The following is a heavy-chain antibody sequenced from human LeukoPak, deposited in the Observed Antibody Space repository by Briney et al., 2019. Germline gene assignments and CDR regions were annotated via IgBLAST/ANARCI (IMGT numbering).Heavy chain of an antibody. CDR3: TKDKRNYA. J-gene: IGHJ5*02. D-gene: IGHD1-7*01. CDR1: GFTLSSYA. V-gene: IGHV3-23*01. CDR2: ISGSGDST. Sequence: GGSLRLSCAASGFTLSSYAMSWVRQAPGKGLEWVSVISGSGDSTYYADSVKGRFTISRDNSKNTLYPQMNSLRAEDTAVYYCTKDKRNYAWGQGTLVTVSS.